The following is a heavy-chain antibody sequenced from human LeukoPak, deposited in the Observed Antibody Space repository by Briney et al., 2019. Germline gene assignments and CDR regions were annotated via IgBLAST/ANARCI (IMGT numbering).Heavy chain of an antibody. J-gene: IGHJ4*02. D-gene: IGHD5-18*01. V-gene: IGHV1-2*02. CDR2: INPNSGGT. Sequence: GASVKVSCKTSGYTFTGYYMHWVRQAPGQGLEWMGWINPNSGGTNYAQKFQGRVTMTRDTSISTAYMELSRLRSDDTAVYYCASSGGDTAMVSTYWGQGTLVTVSS. CDR3: ASSGGDTAMVSTY. CDR1: GYTFTGYY.